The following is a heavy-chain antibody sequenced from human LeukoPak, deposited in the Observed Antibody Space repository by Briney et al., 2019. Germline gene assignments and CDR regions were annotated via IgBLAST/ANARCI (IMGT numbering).Heavy chain of an antibody. CDR3: AGTIYDILTAYPDDAFDI. CDR1: GYTFTSYG. CDR2: ISAYNGNT. Sequence: ASVKVSCKASGYTFTSYGISWVRQTPGQGLEWMRWISAYNGNTNYAQKLQGRVTMTTDTSTSTAYMELRSLRSDDTAVYYCAGTIYDILTAYPDDAFDIWGQGTMVTVSS. D-gene: IGHD3-9*01. J-gene: IGHJ3*02. V-gene: IGHV1-18*01.